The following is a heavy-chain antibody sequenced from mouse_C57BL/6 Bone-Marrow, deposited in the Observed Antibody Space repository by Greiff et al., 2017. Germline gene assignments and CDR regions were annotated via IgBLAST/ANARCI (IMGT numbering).Heavy chain of an antibody. D-gene: IGHD2-1*01. J-gene: IGHJ2*01. Sequence: EVHLVESGGDLVKPGGSLKLSCAASGFTFSSYGMSWVRQTPDKRLEWVATISSGGSYTYYPDSVKGRFTISRDNAKNTLYLQMSSLKSEDTAMYYCARHGLRWSFDYWGQGTTLTVAS. CDR3: ARHGLRWSFDY. CDR1: GFTFSSYG. CDR2: ISSGGSYT. V-gene: IGHV5-6*01.